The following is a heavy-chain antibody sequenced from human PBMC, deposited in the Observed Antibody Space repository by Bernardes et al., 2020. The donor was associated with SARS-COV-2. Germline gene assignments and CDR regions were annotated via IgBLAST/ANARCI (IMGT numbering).Heavy chain of an antibody. D-gene: IGHD2-8*01. J-gene: IGHJ3*01. V-gene: IGHV4-59*08. CDR2: VFHSGSS. CDR3: VSRPGNECFLGVFDY. CDR1: GVSIRSQC. Sequence: SETLSLTCIVSGVSIRSQCWSWVRQSPGKGLEWIGYVFHSGSSNYNPSFKGRVSMSVDTSKNQFSLDVTSVTAADTAIYYCVSRPGNECFLGVFDYWGQGTPVTVSS.